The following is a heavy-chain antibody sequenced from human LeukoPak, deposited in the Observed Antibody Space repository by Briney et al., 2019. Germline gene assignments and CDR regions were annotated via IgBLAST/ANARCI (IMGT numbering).Heavy chain of an antibody. CDR2: INPNSGGT. V-gene: IGHV1-2*02. D-gene: IGHD6-13*01. CDR1: GYTFTGYY. Sequence: ASVQVSCKASGYTFTGYYMHWVRQAPGQGLEWMGWINPNSGGTNYAQKFQGRVTMTRDTSISTAYMELSRLRSDDTAVYYCAPGTPGIAAAPFDYWGQGTLVTVSS. CDR3: APGTPGIAAAPFDY. J-gene: IGHJ4*02.